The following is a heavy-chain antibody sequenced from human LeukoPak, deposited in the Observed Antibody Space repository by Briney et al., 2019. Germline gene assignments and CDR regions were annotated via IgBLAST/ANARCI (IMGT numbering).Heavy chain of an antibody. CDR2: ISSSTSTI. CDR3: ARSSYGYAFFDF. V-gene: IGHV3-48*01. Sequence: GGSLRLSCSASGFTFSGSEMNWVRQAPGKGLEWVSYISSSTSTIYYADSVKGRFTISRDNGKDSLYLQMNSLRAEDTAVYYCARSSYGYAFFDFWGQGALVTVSS. CDR1: GFTFSGSE. J-gene: IGHJ4*02. D-gene: IGHD5-18*01.